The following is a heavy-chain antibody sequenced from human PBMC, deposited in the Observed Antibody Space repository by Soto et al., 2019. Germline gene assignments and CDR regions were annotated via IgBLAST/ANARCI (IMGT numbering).Heavy chain of an antibody. CDR2: ISRYGDIT. D-gene: IGHD3-22*01. J-gene: IGHJ4*02. CDR3: AKDRYLDHDSRGYLFDN. Sequence: PGGSLRLSCAASGFTFNIYAMTWVRQAPGKGLEWVSAISRYGDITYYADSVEGRFSISRDNSKNTLYLQMNSLRAEDTAVYYCAKDRYLDHDSRGYLFDNWGQGTQVTVSS. V-gene: IGHV3-23*01. CDR1: GFTFNIYA.